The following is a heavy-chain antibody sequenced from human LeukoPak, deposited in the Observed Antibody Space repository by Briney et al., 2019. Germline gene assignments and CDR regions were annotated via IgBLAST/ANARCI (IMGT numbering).Heavy chain of an antibody. Sequence: PSETLSLTCTVSGGSISSSSYYWGWIRQPPGKGLEWIGCIYYSGSTYYNPSLKSRVTISVDTSKNQFSLKLSSVTAADTAVYYCARSRNYDILTGYYPGTYYFDYWGQGTLVTVSS. CDR1: GGSISSSSYY. CDR3: ARSRNYDILTGYYPGTYYFDY. V-gene: IGHV4-39*01. J-gene: IGHJ4*02. CDR2: IYYSGST. D-gene: IGHD3-9*01.